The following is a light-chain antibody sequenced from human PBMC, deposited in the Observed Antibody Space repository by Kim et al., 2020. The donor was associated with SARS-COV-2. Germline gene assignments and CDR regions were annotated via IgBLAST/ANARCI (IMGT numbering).Light chain of an antibody. Sequence: SVTLTCTLRSAYSTYAIAWHQQQPQKGPRFLMKLNSDGSPTKGDGIPDRFSGSSSGAERYLTISSLQSEDEADYYCQTWATGIHVFGSGTKVTVL. CDR2: LNSDGSP. CDR3: QTWATGIHV. V-gene: IGLV4-69*01. J-gene: IGLJ1*01. CDR1: SAYSTYA.